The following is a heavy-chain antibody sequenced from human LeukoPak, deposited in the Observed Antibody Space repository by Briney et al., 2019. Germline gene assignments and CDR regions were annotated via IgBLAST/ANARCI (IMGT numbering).Heavy chain of an antibody. J-gene: IGHJ4*02. CDR3: ARDLGGIGVLAAAAFDY. Sequence: GASVKVSCKASGYTFTSYYMHWVRQAPGQGLEWMGIINPSGGSTSYAQKFQGRVTMTRDTSTSTVYMEPSSLRSEDTAVYYCARDLGGIGVLAAAAFDYWGQGTLVTVSS. CDR1: GYTFTSYY. D-gene: IGHD6-13*01. V-gene: IGHV1-46*01. CDR2: INPSGGST.